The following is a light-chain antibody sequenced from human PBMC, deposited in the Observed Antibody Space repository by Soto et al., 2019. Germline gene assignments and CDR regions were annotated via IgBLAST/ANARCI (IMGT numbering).Light chain of an antibody. J-gene: IGLJ3*02. CDR1: ISDVGGYNY. Sequence: QSALTQPASVSGSPGQSIAISCTGTISDVGGYNYVSWYQHHPGKAPKLMIYEVINRPSGVSNRFSGSKSGNTASLTISGLQAEDEADYYCNSYTTSNTWVFGGGTQLTVL. CDR2: EVI. CDR3: NSYTTSNTWV. V-gene: IGLV2-14*01.